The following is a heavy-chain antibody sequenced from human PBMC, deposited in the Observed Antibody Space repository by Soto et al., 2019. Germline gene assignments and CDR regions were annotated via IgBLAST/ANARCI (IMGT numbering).Heavy chain of an antibody. CDR1: GFSFSSYP. CDR3: AKGGDNWYFDY. V-gene: IGHV3-23*01. D-gene: IGHD1-20*01. Sequence: EVQLLESGGGLVQPGGSLTLSCAASGFSFSSYPMNWVRQAPGKGLESVAVIMGTGGKTYYADSVQGRFTISRDDSKSTVFLQMNSLRADDTATYYGAKGGDNWYFDYRGQGTLVTVTS. J-gene: IGHJ4*02. CDR2: IMGTGGKT.